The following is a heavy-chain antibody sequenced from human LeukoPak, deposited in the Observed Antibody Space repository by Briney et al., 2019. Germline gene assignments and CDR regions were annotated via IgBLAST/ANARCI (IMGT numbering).Heavy chain of an antibody. CDR1: GFTFSSYS. J-gene: IGHJ4*02. CDR2: ISSSSSTI. Sequence: QSGGSLRLSCAASGFTFSSYSMNWVRQAPGKGLEWVSYISSSSSTIYYADSVKGRFTISRDNAKNSPYLQMNSLRAEDTAVYYCARDEGSSGGSCYSWGQGTLVTVSS. CDR3: ARDEGSSGGSCYS. V-gene: IGHV3-48*01. D-gene: IGHD2-15*01.